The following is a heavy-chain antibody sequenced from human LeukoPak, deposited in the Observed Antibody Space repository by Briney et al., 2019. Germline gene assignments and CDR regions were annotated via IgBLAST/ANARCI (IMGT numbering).Heavy chain of an antibody. CDR1: GGSISSGGYY. J-gene: IGHJ5*02. CDR3: ARGRGYCSSTSCYVWFDP. V-gene: IGHV4-30-2*01. CDR2: IYHSGST. Sequence: SETLSLTCTVSGGSISSGGYYWSWIRQPPGKGLEWIGYIYHSGSTYYNPSLKSRVTISVDRSKNQFSLKLSSVTAADTAVYYCARGRGYCSSTSCYVWFDPWGQGTLVTVSS. D-gene: IGHD2-2*01.